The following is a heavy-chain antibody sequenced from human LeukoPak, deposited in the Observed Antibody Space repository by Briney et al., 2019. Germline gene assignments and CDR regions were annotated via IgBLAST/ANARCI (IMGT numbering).Heavy chain of an antibody. CDR3: ARLLAKRYSYGYYYYYGMDV. J-gene: IGHJ6*02. CDR2: IIPIFGTA. V-gene: IGHV1-69*13. D-gene: IGHD5-18*01. Sequence: GASVKASCKASGGTFSSYAISWVRQAPGQGLEWMGGIIPIFGTANYAQKFQGRVTITADESTSTAYMELSSLRSEDTAVYYCARLLAKRYSYGYYYYYGMDVWGQGTTVTVSS. CDR1: GGTFSSYA.